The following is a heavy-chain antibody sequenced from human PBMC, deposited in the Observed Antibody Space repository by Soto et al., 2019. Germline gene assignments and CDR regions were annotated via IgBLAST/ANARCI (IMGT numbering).Heavy chain of an antibody. CDR2: INHSGST. Sequence: PSETLSLTCAVYGGSFSGYYWSWIRQPPGKGLEWIGEINHSGSTNYNPSLRSRVTISVDTSKNQFSLKLSSVTAADTAVYYCARGRGTTNYWGQGTLVTVS. CDR1: GGSFSGYY. J-gene: IGHJ4*02. D-gene: IGHD4-17*01. CDR3: ARGRGTTNY. V-gene: IGHV4-34*01.